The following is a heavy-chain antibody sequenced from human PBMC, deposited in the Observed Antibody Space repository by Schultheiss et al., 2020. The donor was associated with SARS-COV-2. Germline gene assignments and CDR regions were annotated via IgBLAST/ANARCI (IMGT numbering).Heavy chain of an antibody. Sequence: SETLSLTCTVSGDSISSGGHFWSWIRQHPGKGLEYIGYFDYSGRTNYNPSLKSRVTISVDTSKNQFSLKLSSVTAADTAVYYCATLRYDFWSGPNWFDPWGQGTLVTVSS. CDR3: ATLRYDFWSGPNWFDP. D-gene: IGHD3-3*01. CDR2: FDYSGRT. J-gene: IGHJ5*02. CDR1: GDSISSGGHF. V-gene: IGHV4-61*08.